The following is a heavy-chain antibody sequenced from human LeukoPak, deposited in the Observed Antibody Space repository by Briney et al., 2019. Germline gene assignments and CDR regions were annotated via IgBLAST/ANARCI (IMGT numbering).Heavy chain of an antibody. CDR2: ISYDGSNK. V-gene: IGHV3-30*04. J-gene: IGHJ4*02. D-gene: IGHD3-16*01. CDR1: GFTFSSYA. CDR3: ARDWWRLRLGGLPKR. Sequence: GGSLRLSCAASGFTFSSYAMHWVRQAPGKGLEWVAVISYDGSNKYYADSVKGRFTISRDNSKNTLYLQMNSLRAEDTAVYYCARDWWRLRLGGLPKRWGQGTLVTVSS.